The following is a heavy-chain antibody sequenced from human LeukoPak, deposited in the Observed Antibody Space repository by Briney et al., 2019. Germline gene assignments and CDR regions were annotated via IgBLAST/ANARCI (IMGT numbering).Heavy chain of an antibody. V-gene: IGHV4-39*07. CDR2: IYYSGST. D-gene: IGHD4-17*01. CDR3: ARNNGDAQLYYFDY. Sequence: SETLSLTCTVSGGSISSSSYYWGWIRQSPGKGLEWIGSIYYSGSTYYNPSLKSRVTISVDTSKNQFSLKLSSVTAADTAVYYCARNNGDAQLYYFDYWGQGTLVTVSS. CDR1: GGSISSSSYY. J-gene: IGHJ4*02.